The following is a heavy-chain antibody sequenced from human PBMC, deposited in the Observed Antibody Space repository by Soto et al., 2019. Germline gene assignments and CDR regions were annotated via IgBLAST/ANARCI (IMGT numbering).Heavy chain of an antibody. J-gene: IGHJ4*02. Sequence: SETLSLTCTVSGGSISSSSYYWGWIRQPPGKGLEWIGSIYYSGSTYYNPSLKSRVTISVDTSKNQFSLKLSSVTAADTAVYYCATPYYYDSSVYYSWGQGTLVTVSS. CDR2: IYYSGST. V-gene: IGHV4-39*01. CDR1: GGSISSSSYY. D-gene: IGHD3-22*01. CDR3: ATPYYYDSSVYYS.